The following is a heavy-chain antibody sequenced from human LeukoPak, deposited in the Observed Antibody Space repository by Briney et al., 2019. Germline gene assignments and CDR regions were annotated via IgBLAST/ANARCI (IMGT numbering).Heavy chain of an antibody. CDR3: ARDVQGGYCSSASCYSAY. V-gene: IGHV3-74*01. D-gene: IGHD2-2*01. CDR2: INSDGSST. CDR1: GFSFSSYW. Sequence: PGGSLRLSCAASGFSFSSYWMHWVRQAPGKGLVWVSRINSDGSSTIYADSVRGRFTISRDNSKNPLYLQMNSLRVDDTAVYYCARDVQGGYCSSASCYSAYWGQGTLVTVSS. J-gene: IGHJ4*02.